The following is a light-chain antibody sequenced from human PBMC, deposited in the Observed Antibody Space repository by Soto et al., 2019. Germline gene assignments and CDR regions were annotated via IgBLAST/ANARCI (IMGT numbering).Light chain of an antibody. CDR3: QEYIHWPPGM. J-gene: IGKJ1*01. CDR1: QSVNSN. V-gene: IGKV3-15*01. CDR2: DTS. Sequence: EIVMTQSPATLSVSPGETAILPCRASQSVNSNLAWYQQKPGQAPRLLIYDTSTRAPGISARFSGSGSGTEFTLTISSLQSEDFAVYYCQEYIHWPPGMFGPGTKVDIK.